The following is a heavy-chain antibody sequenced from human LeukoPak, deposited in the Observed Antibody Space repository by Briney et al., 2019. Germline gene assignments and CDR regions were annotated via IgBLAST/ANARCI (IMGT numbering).Heavy chain of an antibody. CDR3: AKELRGYSSSYDAFDI. J-gene: IGHJ3*02. CDR1: GFTFDDHG. V-gene: IGHV3-9*01. Sequence: PGRSLRLSCAASGFTFDDHGMHWVRQAPGKGLEWVSGISWSSGIIGYADSVKGRCTISRDNAKNSLYLQMNSLRAEDTAVYYCAKELRGYSSSYDAFDIWGQGTMVTVSS. CDR2: ISWSSGII. D-gene: IGHD6-6*01.